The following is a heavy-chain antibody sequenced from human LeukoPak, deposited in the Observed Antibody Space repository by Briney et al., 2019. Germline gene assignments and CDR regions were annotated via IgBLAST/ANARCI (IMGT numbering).Heavy chain of an antibody. V-gene: IGHV1-46*01. CDR2: INPSGGST. D-gene: IGHD3-22*01. J-gene: IGHJ4*02. CDR1: GYTFTSYY. Sequence: ASVKVSCKASGYTFTSYYMYWVRQAPGQGLEWMGIINPSGGSTSYAQKFQGRVTMTRATSTSTVYMELGSLRSEDTAIYYCARGESHYYDSSGYLDYWGQGTLVTVSS. CDR3: ARGESHYYDSSGYLDY.